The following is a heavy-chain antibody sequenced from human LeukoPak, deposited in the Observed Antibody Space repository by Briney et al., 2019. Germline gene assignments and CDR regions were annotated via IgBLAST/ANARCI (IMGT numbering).Heavy chain of an antibody. V-gene: IGHV3-23*01. CDR2: ISGSGVST. D-gene: IGHD6-19*01. J-gene: IGHJ3*02. CDR3: AKVCFSGGWALPIDAFDI. Sequence: PGGSLRLSCAASGFTFSSFGMSWVRQAPGKGLEWVSAISGSGVSTYYADSVKGRFTISRDNSKNSLYLQVNSLRAEDTAVYYCAKVCFSGGWALPIDAFDIWGQGTMVTVSS. CDR1: GFTFSSFG.